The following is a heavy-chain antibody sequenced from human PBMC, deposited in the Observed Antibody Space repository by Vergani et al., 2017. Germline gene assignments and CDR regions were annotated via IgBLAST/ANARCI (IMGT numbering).Heavy chain of an antibody. CDR1: GFTFSNYH. D-gene: IGHD1/OR15-1a*01. CDR2: ISGGDDTS. CDR3: GKLTHGTLLMGGPIWGH. V-gene: IGHV3-23*01. Sequence: EVQMLESGGGLVQPGGSRRLSCVASGFTFSNYHMNWFRQAPGNGLEWVSTISGGDDTSAYAESVKGRFTISRDNSKNTLYLQMNSLRAEDTAVYYCGKLTHGTLLMGGPIWGHWGQGTLVTVSS. J-gene: IGHJ4*02.